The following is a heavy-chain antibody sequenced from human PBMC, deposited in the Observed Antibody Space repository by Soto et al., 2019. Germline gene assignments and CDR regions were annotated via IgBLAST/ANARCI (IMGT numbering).Heavy chain of an antibody. CDR3: ARHSSSWELYYFDY. CDR2: IYYSGST. J-gene: IGHJ4*02. D-gene: IGHD6-6*01. V-gene: IGHV4-59*01. Sequence: SETLSLTSTVSGGSISSYYWSWIRQPPGKGLEWIGYIYYSGSTNYNPSLKSRVTISVDTSKNQFSLKLSSVTAADTAVYYCARHSSSWELYYFDYWGQGTLVTVSS. CDR1: GGSISSYY.